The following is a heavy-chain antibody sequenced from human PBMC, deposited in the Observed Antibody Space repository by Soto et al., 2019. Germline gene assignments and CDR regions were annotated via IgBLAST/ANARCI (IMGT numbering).Heavy chain of an antibody. CDR3: AKAASSGYYYYSLNWYFDL. Sequence: GGSLRLSCAASGFTFDDYAMHWVRQDQGKGLEWVSLISWDGGSTYYADSVKGRFTISRDNSKNSLYLQMNSLRAEDTALYYCAKAASSGYYYYSLNWYFDLWGRGTLVTVSS. CDR1: GFTFDDYA. D-gene: IGHD3-22*01. V-gene: IGHV3-43D*04. CDR2: ISWDGGST. J-gene: IGHJ2*01.